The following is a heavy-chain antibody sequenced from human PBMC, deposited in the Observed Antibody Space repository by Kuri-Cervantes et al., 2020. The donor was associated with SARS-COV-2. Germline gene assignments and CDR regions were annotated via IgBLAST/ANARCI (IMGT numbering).Heavy chain of an antibody. CDR2: ISGSGGDT. J-gene: IGHJ5*02. CDR1: GFTFSSYG. CDR3: AKSLGEFYYGSGAGEWFDP. D-gene: IGHD3-10*01. V-gene: IGHV3-23*01. Sequence: GGSLRLSCAASGFTFSSYGMSWVRQVPGKGLEWVSGISGSGGDTYYADSVKGRFTISRDNSKNTLYLQMNSLRAEDTAVYYCAKSLGEFYYGSGAGEWFDPWGQGTLVTVSS.